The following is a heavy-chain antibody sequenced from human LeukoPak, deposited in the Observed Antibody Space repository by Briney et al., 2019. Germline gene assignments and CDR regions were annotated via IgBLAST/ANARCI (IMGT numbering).Heavy chain of an antibody. CDR3: AKDKSRSSWYESPPLNYFDY. Sequence: GGSLRLSRAASGFTFSSYWMSWVRQAPGKGLEWVANIKQDGSEKYYVDSVKGRFTISRDNAKNSLYLQMNSLRAEDTAVYYCAKDKSRSSWYESPPLNYFDYWGQGTLVTVSS. CDR1: GFTFSSYW. D-gene: IGHD6-13*01. CDR2: IKQDGSEK. V-gene: IGHV3-7*03. J-gene: IGHJ4*02.